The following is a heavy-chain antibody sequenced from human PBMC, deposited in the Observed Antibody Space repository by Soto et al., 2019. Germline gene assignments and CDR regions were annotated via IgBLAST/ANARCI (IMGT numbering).Heavy chain of an antibody. V-gene: IGHV4-38-2*02. Sequence: PSETLSLTCAVSGYSISSGYYWLWIRQSPGKGLEWIGSTYHDGTTFYSPSPKSRITLSVDKSNNRFSLNLTSVTAADTAVYFCAREGLPRAFDYWGQGTLVTVSS. J-gene: IGHJ4*02. CDR3: AREGLPRAFDY. CDR1: GYSISSGYY. CDR2: TYHDGTT.